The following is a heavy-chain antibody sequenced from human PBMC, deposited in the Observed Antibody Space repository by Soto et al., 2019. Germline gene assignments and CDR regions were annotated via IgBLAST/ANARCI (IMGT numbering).Heavy chain of an antibody. CDR1: GFTFSTNG. D-gene: IGHD2-2*01. CDR3: VRTSSSRSSYFDY. Sequence: QVQLVESGGGVVQPGRSLRLSCAASGFTFSTNGMHWVRQAPGKGLEWVAVIYYDASGKYYADSVKGRFTISRDNSKNTLYLQMNSLRAEDTAVYYCVRTSSSRSSYFDYWGQGILVTVSS. V-gene: IGHV3-33*01. J-gene: IGHJ4*02. CDR2: IYYDASGK.